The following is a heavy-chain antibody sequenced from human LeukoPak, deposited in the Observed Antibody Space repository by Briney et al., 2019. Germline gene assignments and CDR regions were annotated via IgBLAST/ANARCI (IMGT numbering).Heavy chain of an antibody. V-gene: IGHV3-64*01. J-gene: IGHJ4*02. CDR2: ISSNGGST. CDR1: GFTFSSYA. D-gene: IGHD3-22*01. CDR3: ARLFTRYDRQADY. Sequence: GGSLRLSCAASGFTFSSYAMHWVRQAPGKGLEYVSAISSNGGSTYYANSVKGRFTISRDNSKNTLYLQMGSLRAEDMAVYYCARLFTRYDRQADYWGQGTLVTVSS.